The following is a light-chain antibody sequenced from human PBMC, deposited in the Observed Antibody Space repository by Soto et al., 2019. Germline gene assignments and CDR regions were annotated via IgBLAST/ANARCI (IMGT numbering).Light chain of an antibody. CDR3: QQLNSYPF. CDR1: QGISSY. CDR2: AAS. J-gene: IGKJ4*01. Sequence: DIQMTQSPSTLSATAGDRVTITCRASQGISSYLAWYQQKPGKAPKLLIYAASTLQSGVPSRFSGSGSGTDFTLTISSLQPEDFAAYYCQQLNSYPFFGGGTKVDIK. V-gene: IGKV1-9*01.